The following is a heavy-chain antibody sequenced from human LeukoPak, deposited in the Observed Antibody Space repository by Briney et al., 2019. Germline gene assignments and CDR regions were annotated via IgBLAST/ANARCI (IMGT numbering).Heavy chain of an antibody. CDR3: ATSPSSSSWYYYYYMDV. J-gene: IGHJ6*03. Sequence: ASVKVSCKASGCTFTSYDINWVRQATGQGLEWMGWMNPNSGNTGYAQKFQGRVTMTRNTSISTAYMELSSLRSEDTAVYYCATSPSSSSWYYYYYMDVWGKGTTVTISS. CDR1: GCTFTSYD. CDR2: MNPNSGNT. V-gene: IGHV1-8*01. D-gene: IGHD6-13*01.